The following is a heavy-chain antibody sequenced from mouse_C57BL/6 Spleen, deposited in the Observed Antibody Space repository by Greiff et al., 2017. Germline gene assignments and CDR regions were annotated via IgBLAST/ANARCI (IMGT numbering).Heavy chain of an antibody. D-gene: IGHD1-1*01. CDR2: IDPETGGT. CDR3: TRGTTVGRAMYY. CDR1: GYTFTDYE. Sequence: QVQLQQSGAELVRPGASVTLSCKASGYTFTDYEMHWVKQTPVHGLEWIGAIDPETGGTAYNQKFKGKAILTADKSSSTAYMELRSLTSEDSAVYYCTRGTTVGRAMYYWGQGTSVTVSS. V-gene: IGHV1-15*01. J-gene: IGHJ4*01.